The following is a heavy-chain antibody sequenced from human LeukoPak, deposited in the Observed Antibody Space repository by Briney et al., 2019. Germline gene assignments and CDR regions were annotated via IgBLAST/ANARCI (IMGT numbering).Heavy chain of an antibody. Sequence: SETLSLTCAVYGGSFRGYYWSWIRQPPGKGLERTGEINHSGSTKYNPSLKSRVTISVDTSKNQFSLKLSSVTAADTAVYYCARHIAVAGTGHYYYGMDVWGQGTTVTVSS. V-gene: IGHV4-34*01. D-gene: IGHD6-19*01. CDR1: GGSFRGYY. CDR3: ARHIAVAGTGHYYYGMDV. CDR2: INHSGST. J-gene: IGHJ6*02.